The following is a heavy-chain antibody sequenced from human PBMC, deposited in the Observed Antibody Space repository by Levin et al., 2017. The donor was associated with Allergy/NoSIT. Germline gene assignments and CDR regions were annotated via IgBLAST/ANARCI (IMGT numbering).Heavy chain of an antibody. CDR2: ISSNGIST. Sequence: PGGSLRLSCAASGFSFSRYAMHWVRPAPVKGLEYVSAISSNGISTFYADSVKGRLTVSRDNSKNTLYLQMGSLRAEDMAVYYCARDASDASSAWYGTDYWGQGILVTVSS. CDR3: ARDASDASSAWYGTDY. D-gene: IGHD6-19*01. CDR1: GFSFSRYA. V-gene: IGHV3-64*02. J-gene: IGHJ4*02.